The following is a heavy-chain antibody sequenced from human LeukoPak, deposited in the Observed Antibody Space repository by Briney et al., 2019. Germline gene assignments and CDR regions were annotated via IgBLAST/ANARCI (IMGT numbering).Heavy chain of an antibody. V-gene: IGHV1-46*01. CDR2: INPSGGST. CDR3: ARDDMRALPPRNSIVGATTAFDY. J-gene: IGHJ4*02. CDR1: GYTFTSYY. D-gene: IGHD1-26*01. Sequence: ASVKVFCKASGYTFTSYYMHWVRQAPGQGLEWMGIINPSGGSTSYAQKFQGRVTMTRDTSTSTVYMELSSLRSEDTAVYYCARDDMRALPPRNSIVGATTAFDYWGQGTLVTVSS.